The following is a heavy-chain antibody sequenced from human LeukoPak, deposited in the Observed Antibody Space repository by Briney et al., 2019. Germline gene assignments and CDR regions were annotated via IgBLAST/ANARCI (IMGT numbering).Heavy chain of an antibody. Sequence: PGESLKLSCKGSGYSFTDYWIGWVRQTPGKGLEWLGIIYPADSDTGYNPSFQGQVTISVDKSISTAYLQWSSLRASDTAIYYCGRQDTSGYYFYYWGQGTLVTVSS. V-gene: IGHV5-51*01. D-gene: IGHD3-22*01. CDR1: GYSFTDYW. CDR3: GRQDTSGYYFYY. J-gene: IGHJ4*02. CDR2: IYPADSDT.